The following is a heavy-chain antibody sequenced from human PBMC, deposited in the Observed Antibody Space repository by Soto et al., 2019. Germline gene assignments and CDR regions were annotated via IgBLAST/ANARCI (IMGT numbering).Heavy chain of an antibody. J-gene: IGHJ5*02. Sequence: ASVKVSCKASGYTFTSYGISWVRQAPGQGLEWMGWISAYNGNTNYAQKHRGRVTMTTDTSTSTAYMELRSLRSDDTAVYYCARDCTVTTFPGEFDPWGQGTLVTVSS. CDR2: ISAYNGNT. D-gene: IGHD4-17*01. V-gene: IGHV1-18*01. CDR3: ARDCTVTTFPGEFDP. CDR1: GYTFTSYG.